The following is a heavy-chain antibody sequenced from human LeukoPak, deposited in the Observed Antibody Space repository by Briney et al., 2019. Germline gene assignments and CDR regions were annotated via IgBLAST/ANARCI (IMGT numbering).Heavy chain of an antibody. J-gene: IGHJ4*02. CDR3: ARGTGSYILDY. Sequence: SGGSLRLSCAASGFTFSNYWMHWVRQAPGKGLVWVSRINSDGSSTNYADSVKGRFTISRDNAKNTLYLQMNSLRAEDTAVYYCARGTGSYILDYWGQGTLVTVSS. V-gene: IGHV3-74*01. CDR1: GFTFSNYW. CDR2: INSDGSST. D-gene: IGHD6-6*01.